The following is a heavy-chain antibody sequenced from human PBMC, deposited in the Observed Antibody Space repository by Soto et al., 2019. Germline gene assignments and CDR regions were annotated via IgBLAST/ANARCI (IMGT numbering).Heavy chain of an antibody. CDR3: ASPMVRGAATYYYYYGMDV. J-gene: IGHJ6*02. D-gene: IGHD3-10*01. CDR2: ISYDGRNK. CDR1: GFTFSSYA. V-gene: IGHV3-30*04. Sequence: GGSLRLSCAASGFTFSSYAMHWVRQAPGKGLEWVAVISYDGRNKYYADSVKGRFTISRDNSKNTLYLQMNSRRAEDTAVYYCASPMVRGAATYYYYYGMDVWGQGTTVTVSS.